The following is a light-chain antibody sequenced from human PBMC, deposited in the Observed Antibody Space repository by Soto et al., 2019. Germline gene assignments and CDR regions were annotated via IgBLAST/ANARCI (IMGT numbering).Light chain of an antibody. CDR3: QQYYTLPYS. CDR2: WAS. J-gene: IGKJ2*03. CDR1: QSVFHTSYNRNY. V-gene: IGKV4-1*01. Sequence: DIVMTQSPDSLAVSLGERATINCKSSQSVFHTSYNRNYLAWYLQKPGQPPKVLMYWASTRESGVPDRFSGSGSGTDFTLTIISLQPEDVAVYYCQQYYTLPYSFGQGTKLEIK.